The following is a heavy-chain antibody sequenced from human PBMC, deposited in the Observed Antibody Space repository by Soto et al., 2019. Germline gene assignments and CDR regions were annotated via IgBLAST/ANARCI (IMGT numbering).Heavy chain of an antibody. J-gene: IGHJ5*02. CDR2: ITPIFDTT. CDR3: ARYPNSLNNWFDP. CDR1: GGTFSNSA. D-gene: IGHD2-2*01. Sequence: QIHLVQSGAEVKKPGSSVKISCKASGGTFSNSAISWVRQAPGQGLEWMGGITPIFDTTNYAQKFQGRLTITADTSTSTAYMELSGLRSDDTAIYFGARYPNSLNNWFDPWGQGTLVTVSS. V-gene: IGHV1-69*06.